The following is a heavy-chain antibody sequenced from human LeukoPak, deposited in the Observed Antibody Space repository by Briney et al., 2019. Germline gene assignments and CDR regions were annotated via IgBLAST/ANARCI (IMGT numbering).Heavy chain of an antibody. CDR2: MNSDGTTT. V-gene: IGHV3-74*01. D-gene: IGHD2-21*01. Sequence: PGGSLRLSCAASGFTLSGYWMHWVRQAPGEGLVWVSRMNSDGTTTTYADSVGGRLTISRDNAKNTLYLQMNSLRADDTAVYYCARYVVASACFDSWGQGTLVTVSS. CDR3: ARYVVASACFDS. CDR1: GFTLSGYW. J-gene: IGHJ4*02.